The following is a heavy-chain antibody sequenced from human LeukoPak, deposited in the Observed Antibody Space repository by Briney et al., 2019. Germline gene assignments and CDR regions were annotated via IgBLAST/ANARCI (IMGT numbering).Heavy chain of an antibody. CDR2: INHSGST. J-gene: IGHJ4*02. CDR3: ARPRLATNGLDCSSTSCYTHPFDY. D-gene: IGHD2-2*02. Sequence: SETLSLTCAVYGGSFSGYYWSWIRQPPGKGLEWIGEINHSGSTNYNPSLKSRVTISVDTSKNQFSLRLSSVTAADTAVYYCARPRLATNGLDCSSTSCYTHPFDYWGQGTLVTVSS. CDR1: GGSFSGYY. V-gene: IGHV4-34*01.